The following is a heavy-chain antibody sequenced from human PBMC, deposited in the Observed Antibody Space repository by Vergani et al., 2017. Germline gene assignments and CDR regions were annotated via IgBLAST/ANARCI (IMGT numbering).Heavy chain of an antibody. CDR3: ATXTQLVEDSGYDLPY. D-gene: IGHD5-12*01. CDR2: INLNSGGP. V-gene: IGHV1-2*02. Sequence: QVQLVQSGAEVKKPGASVKVSCKASGYTFTSYYMHWVRQAPGQGLEWMGWINLNSGGPNYAQKFQGRVTMTRDTSISTAYMELSRLRSDDTAVYYCATXTQLVEDSGYDLPYWGQGTLVTVSS. CDR1: GYTFTSYY. J-gene: IGHJ4*02.